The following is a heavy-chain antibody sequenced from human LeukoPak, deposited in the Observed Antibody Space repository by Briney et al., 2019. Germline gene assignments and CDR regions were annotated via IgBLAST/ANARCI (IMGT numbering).Heavy chain of an antibody. CDR2: INPNSGGT. V-gene: IGHV1-2*02. Sequence: ASVKVSCKASGYTFTGYYMHWVRQAPGQGLEWMGWINPNSGGTNYAQKFQGRVTVTRDTSISTAYMELSRLRSDDTAVYYCARDKEWELPNFDYWGKGTLVTVSS. J-gene: IGHJ4*02. D-gene: IGHD1-26*01. CDR3: ARDKEWELPNFDY. CDR1: GYTFTGYY.